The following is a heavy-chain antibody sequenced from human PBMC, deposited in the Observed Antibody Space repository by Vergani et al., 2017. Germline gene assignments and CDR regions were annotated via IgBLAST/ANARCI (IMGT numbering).Heavy chain of an antibody. V-gene: IGHV4-61*10. Sequence: VQLQQWGAGLLKPSQTLSLTCTVSGGSLSSGSYYWSWIRPPAGKGLEWIGYIYYSGSTNYNPSLKSRVTISVDTSKNQFSLKLSAVTAADTAVYYCARGYYDSSGYCLFDYWGQGTLVTVSS. CDR2: IYYSGST. CDR3: ARGYYDSSGYCLFDY. J-gene: IGHJ4*02. CDR1: GGSLSSGSYY. D-gene: IGHD3-22*01.